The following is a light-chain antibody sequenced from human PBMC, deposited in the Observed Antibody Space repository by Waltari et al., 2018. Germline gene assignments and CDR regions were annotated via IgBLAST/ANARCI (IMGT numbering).Light chain of an antibody. CDR3: QHYFDVPLT. V-gene: IGKV1-27*01. Sequence: DIQMTQSPSALSASVGDRVTISCRTSQTIYNNLAWYQQKPGKAPKLLIYAASTLQSGIPFRFSGSGSGTAFTLTISSLQAEDSASYYCQHYFDVPLTFGRGTRVEI. J-gene: IGKJ4*01. CDR1: QTIYNN. CDR2: AAS.